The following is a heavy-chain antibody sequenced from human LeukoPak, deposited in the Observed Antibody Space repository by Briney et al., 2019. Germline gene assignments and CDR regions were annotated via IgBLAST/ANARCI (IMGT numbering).Heavy chain of an antibody. CDR3: ARRAAARPRYFDL. D-gene: IGHD6-6*01. CDR1: GGSISSSSYY. Sequence: WETLSLTCTVSGGSISSSSYYWGWIRQPPGKGLEWIGSIYYSGSTYYNPSLKSRVTISVDTSKNQFSLKLSSVTAADTAVYYCARRAAARPRYFDLWGRGTLVTVSS. CDR2: IYYSGST. V-gene: IGHV4-39*01. J-gene: IGHJ2*01.